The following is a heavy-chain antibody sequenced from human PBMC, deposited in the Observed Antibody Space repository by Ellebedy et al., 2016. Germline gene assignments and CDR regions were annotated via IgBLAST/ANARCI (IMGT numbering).Heavy chain of an antibody. V-gene: IGHV3-7*03. J-gene: IGHJ6*03. CDR2: IKEDGSEK. CDR3: VRDSNSVWYQYDHMDV. Sequence: GESLKISXAASGFTFSSSWMSWVRQPPGKGLEWVANIKEDGSEKYYVDSVRGRFTISRDNAKNSLYLEMHSLRREDAALYHCVRDSNSVWYQYDHMDVWGKGTTVTVSS. CDR1: GFTFSSSW. D-gene: IGHD6-19*01.